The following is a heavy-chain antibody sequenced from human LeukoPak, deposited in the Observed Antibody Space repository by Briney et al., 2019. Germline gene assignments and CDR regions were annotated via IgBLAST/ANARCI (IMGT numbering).Heavy chain of an antibody. V-gene: IGHV3-21*04. D-gene: IGHD2-2*01. CDR2: ISSSSSYI. CDR1: GFTFSSYS. J-gene: IGHJ6*03. Sequence: GGSLRLSCAASGFTFSSYSMNWVRQAPGKGLEWVSSISSSSSYIYYADSVKGRFTISRDNAKNSLYLQMNSLRAEDTALYYCARVRYCSSTSCYGWGYYYYMDVWGKGTTVTVSS. CDR3: ARVRYCSSTSCYGWGYYYYMDV.